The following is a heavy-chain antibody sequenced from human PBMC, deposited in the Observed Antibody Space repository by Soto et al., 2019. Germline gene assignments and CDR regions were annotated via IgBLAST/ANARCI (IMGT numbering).Heavy chain of an antibody. V-gene: IGHV3-23*01. Sequence: GGSLRLSCAASGFTFSSYAMSWVRQAPGKGLEWVSAISGSGGSTYYADSVKGRFTISRDNSKNTLYLQMNSLRAEDTAVYYCARGGNSYSVIDSWGQGTLVTVSS. CDR3: ARGGNSYSVIDS. CDR1: GFTFSSYA. D-gene: IGHD2-15*01. J-gene: IGHJ4*02. CDR2: ISGSGGST.